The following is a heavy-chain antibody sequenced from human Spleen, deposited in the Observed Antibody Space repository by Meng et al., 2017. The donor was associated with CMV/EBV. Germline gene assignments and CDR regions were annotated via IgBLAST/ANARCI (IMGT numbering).Heavy chain of an antibody. D-gene: IGHD5-18*01. CDR1: CFTFSCYW. Sequence: GTYCFTFSCYWVRWVRRAPGAGLVWVSRINSDGSSTSYADSVKGRFTISRDNAKNTLYLQMNSLRAEDTAVYYCARDRRYSYGYPDYWGQGTLVTVSS. CDR3: ARDRRYSYGYPDY. CDR2: INSDGSST. V-gene: IGHV3-74*01. J-gene: IGHJ4*02.